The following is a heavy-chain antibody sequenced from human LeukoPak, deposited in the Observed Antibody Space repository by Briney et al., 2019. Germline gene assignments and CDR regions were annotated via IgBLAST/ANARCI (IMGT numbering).Heavy chain of an antibody. V-gene: IGHV1-69*05. CDR3: ARPVGNYYYMDV. CDR1: GGTFSSYA. J-gene: IGHJ6*03. Sequence: ASVKVSCKASGGTFSSYAISWVRQAPGQGLEWMGGIIPIFGTANYAQKFQGRVTITTDESTSTAYMELSSLRSEDTAVYYCARPVGNYYYMDVWGKGTTVTVSS. D-gene: IGHD1-14*01. CDR2: IIPIFGTA.